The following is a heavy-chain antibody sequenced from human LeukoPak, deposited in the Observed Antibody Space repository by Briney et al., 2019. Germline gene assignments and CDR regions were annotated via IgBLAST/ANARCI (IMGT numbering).Heavy chain of an antibody. V-gene: IGHV3-30*02. Sequence: QSGGSLRLSCAASGFTFSSYSMNWVRQAPGKGLEWVTFVRYDGTNEYYADSVRGRFTISRDNSKNTLYLQMNSLRPEDTAVYYCARVEAVYYYGSASPYSPYWGQGTLVTVSS. CDR1: GFTFSSYS. D-gene: IGHD3-10*01. J-gene: IGHJ4*02. CDR2: VRYDGTNE. CDR3: ARVEAVYYYGSASPYSPY.